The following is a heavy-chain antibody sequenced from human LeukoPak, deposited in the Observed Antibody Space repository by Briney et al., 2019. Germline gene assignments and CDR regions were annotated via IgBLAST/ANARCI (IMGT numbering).Heavy chain of an antibody. CDR1: GFTFSSYA. CDR2: IRYDGSNK. V-gene: IGHV3-30*02. D-gene: IGHD3-3*01. Sequence: PGGSLRLSCAASGFTFSSYAMSWVRQAPGKGLEWVAFIRYDGSNKYYADSVKGRFTISRDNSKNTLYLQMNSLRAEDTAVYYCACCGGLEWGMGYFDYWGQGTLVTVSS. CDR3: ACCGGLEWGMGYFDY. J-gene: IGHJ4*02.